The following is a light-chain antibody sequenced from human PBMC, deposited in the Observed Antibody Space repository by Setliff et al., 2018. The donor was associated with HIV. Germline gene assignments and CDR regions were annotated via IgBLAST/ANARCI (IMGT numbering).Light chain of an antibody. CDR3: SSYTSSSLYV. V-gene: IGLV2-14*01. J-gene: IGLJ1*01. CDR2: EVS. CDR1: SSDVGGYKY. Sequence: QSVLTQPASVSGSPGQSITISCTGRSSDVGGYKYVSWYQQHPGKAPKVMIYEVSNRPSGVSNRFSGSKSGNTASLAISGLQAEDEADYYCSSYTSSSLYVFGNGTKVTVL.